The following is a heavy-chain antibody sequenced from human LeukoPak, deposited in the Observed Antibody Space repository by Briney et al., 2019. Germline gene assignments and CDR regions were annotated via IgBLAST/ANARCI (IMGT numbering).Heavy chain of an antibody. CDR2: IYTSGST. Sequence: SETLSLTCTVSGGSISSSSYYWGWIRQPPGKGLEWIGRIYTSGSTNYNPSLKSRVTMSVDTSKNQFSLKLSSVTAADTAVFYCARDEQQLVPPYYYYMDVWGKGTTVTVSS. V-gene: IGHV4-39*07. D-gene: IGHD6-13*01. CDR1: GGSISSSSYY. J-gene: IGHJ6*03. CDR3: ARDEQQLVPPYYYYMDV.